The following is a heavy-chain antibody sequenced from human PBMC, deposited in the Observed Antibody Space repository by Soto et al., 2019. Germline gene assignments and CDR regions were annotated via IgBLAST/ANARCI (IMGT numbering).Heavy chain of an antibody. CDR1: GFTLNSFF. D-gene: IGHD3-22*01. J-gene: IGHJ4*02. V-gene: IGHV3-30*02. CDR2: ISNDGSKE. Sequence: PGGSLRLSCAASGFTLNSFFMHWVRHAPGKGLMWVSRISNDGSKEYYTESVRGRFTISRDNSRNTLDLQMNSLRAEDTAVYYCAKDTYYHDSSGYYVFDCWGQGTLVTVSS. CDR3: AKDTYYHDSSGYYVFDC.